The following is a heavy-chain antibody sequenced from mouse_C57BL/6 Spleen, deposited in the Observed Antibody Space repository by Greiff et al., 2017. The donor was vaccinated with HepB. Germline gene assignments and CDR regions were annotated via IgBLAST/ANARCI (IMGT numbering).Heavy chain of an antibody. V-gene: IGHV1-4*01. CDR1: GYTFTSYT. D-gene: IGHD1-1*01. J-gene: IGHJ1*03. Sequence: QVQLQQSGAELARPGASVKMSCKASGYTFTSYTMHWVKQRPGQGLEWIGYINPSSGYTKYNQKFKDKATLTADKSSSTAYRQLSSLTSEDSAVYYCARDYGSSYGWYFDVWGTGTTVTVSS. CDR2: INPSSGYT. CDR3: ARDYGSSYGWYFDV.